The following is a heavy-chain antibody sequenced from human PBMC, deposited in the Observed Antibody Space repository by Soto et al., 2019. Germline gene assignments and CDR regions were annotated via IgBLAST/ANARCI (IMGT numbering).Heavy chain of an antibody. J-gene: IGHJ4*02. Sequence: EVQLVESGGGLVQPGGSLRLSCAASGFTFSSYWMHWVRQAPGKGLVWVSRINSDGSSTSYADSVKGRFTISRDNAKNTLYRKMNSLRAEDTAVYYCARELGLTVPIDYWGQGTLVTVSS. CDR2: INSDGSST. CDR3: ARELGLTVPIDY. CDR1: GFTFSSYW. D-gene: IGHD4-17*01. V-gene: IGHV3-74*01.